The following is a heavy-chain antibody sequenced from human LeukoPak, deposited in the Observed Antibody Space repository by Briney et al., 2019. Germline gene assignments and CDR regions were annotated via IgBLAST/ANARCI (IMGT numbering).Heavy chain of an antibody. D-gene: IGHD6-13*01. CDR1: GFTFSSHW. V-gene: IGHV3-7*01. J-gene: IGHJ4*02. Sequence: GGSLRLSCAASGFTFSSHWMSWVRQAPGKGLEWVANIKPDGSEKYYVDSVGGRFTISRDNAKNSLYLQMNSLRAEDTAVYYCRYSSRGGFDYWGQGTLVTVSS. CDR2: IKPDGSEK. CDR3: RYSSRGGFDY.